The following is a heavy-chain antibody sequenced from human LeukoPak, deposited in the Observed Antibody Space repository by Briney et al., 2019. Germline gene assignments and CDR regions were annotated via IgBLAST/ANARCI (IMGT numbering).Heavy chain of an antibody. D-gene: IGHD3-16*01. V-gene: IGHV4-39*01. CDR3: ARQVKVGGVIGYYFDF. CDR1: GGSISSNAYY. CDR2: IYYSGST. Sequence: PSETLSLTCTLSGGSISSNAYYWGWIRQPPGKGLVWIGSIYYSGSTYYNPSLKSRVTISVDTSKNQFSLKLSSVTAADTAVYHCARQVKVGGVIGYYFDFWGQGTLVTVSP. J-gene: IGHJ4*02.